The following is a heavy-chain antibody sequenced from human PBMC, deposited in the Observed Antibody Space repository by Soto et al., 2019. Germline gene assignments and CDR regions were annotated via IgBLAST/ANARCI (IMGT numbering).Heavy chain of an antibody. V-gene: IGHV3-21*01. CDR3: ARVRFGESRHWFDP. J-gene: IGHJ5*02. CDR2: ISSSSSYI. Sequence: GGSLRLSCAASGFTFSSYSMNWVRQAPGKGLEWVSSISSSSSYIYYADSVKGRFTISRDNAKNSLYLQMNSLRAEDTAVYYCARVRFGESRHWFDPWGQGTLVTVSS. D-gene: IGHD3-10*01. CDR1: GFTFSSYS.